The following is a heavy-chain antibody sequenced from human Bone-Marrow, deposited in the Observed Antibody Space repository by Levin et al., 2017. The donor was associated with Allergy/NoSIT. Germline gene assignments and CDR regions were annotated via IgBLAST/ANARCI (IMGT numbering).Heavy chain of an antibody. CDR2: IYYSGST. Sequence: SETLSLTCTVSGGSISSSSYYWGWIRQPPGKGLEWIGNIYYSGSTYYTPSLKSRVTISLDTSKNQFSLKLSAVTAADSAVYFCARGFSYHLAAQTLDYWGQGTLVTVSS. V-gene: IGHV4-39*01. CDR1: GGSISSSSYY. CDR3: ARGFSYHLAAQTLDY. D-gene: IGHD6-6*01. J-gene: IGHJ4*02.